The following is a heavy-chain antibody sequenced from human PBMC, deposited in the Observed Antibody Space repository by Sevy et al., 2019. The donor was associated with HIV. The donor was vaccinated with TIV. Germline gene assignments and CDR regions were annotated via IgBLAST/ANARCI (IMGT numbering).Heavy chain of an antibody. CDR2: IKQDGSEK. J-gene: IGHJ4*02. V-gene: IGHV3-7*01. CDR3: VRSLKGAFDY. CDR1: GFTLSTYW. D-gene: IGHD2-8*01. Sequence: GGSLRLSCAASGFTLSTYWMGWVRQAPGKGLEWVANIKQDGSEKYYVDSVKGRLTISRDNAKNSLYLQMNSLRVDDTAVYYCVRSLKGAFDYWGQGILVTVSS.